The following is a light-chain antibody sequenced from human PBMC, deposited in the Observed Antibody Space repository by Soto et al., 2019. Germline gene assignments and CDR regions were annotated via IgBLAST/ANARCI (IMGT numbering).Light chain of an antibody. J-gene: IGKJ2*01. CDR3: QHYGRSPPYT. Sequence: EIVLTQSPGTLSLSPGERATLSCRASQSVSSSYLSWFQQRPGQAPMLLIYGASSRATDIPDRFSGSGSGTDFTLTISRLEPEDFAVYYCQHYGRSPPYTFGQGTKLEIK. CDR2: GAS. V-gene: IGKV3-20*01. CDR1: QSVSSSY.